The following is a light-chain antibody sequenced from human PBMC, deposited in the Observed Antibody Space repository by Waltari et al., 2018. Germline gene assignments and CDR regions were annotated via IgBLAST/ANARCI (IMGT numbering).Light chain of an antibody. Sequence: QSALTQPRSVSGSPGQSVTISCTGTGSDVGDSNDVSWYQQHPGEPPKLFIYDFTKRPSGVPARFSGSKSGNSASLTVSGLQSEDEADYYCCSYAGTWVFGGGTKLTVL. CDR3: CSYAGTWV. J-gene: IGLJ3*02. V-gene: IGLV2-11*01. CDR2: DFT. CDR1: GSDVGDSND.